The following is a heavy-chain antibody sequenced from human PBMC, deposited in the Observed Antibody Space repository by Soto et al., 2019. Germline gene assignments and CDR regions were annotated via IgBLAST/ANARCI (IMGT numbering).Heavy chain of an antibody. V-gene: IGHV4-31*03. J-gene: IGHJ4*02. CDR1: GGSISSGGYY. D-gene: IGHD6-6*01. Sequence: SETLSLTCTVSGGSISSGGYYWSWIRQHPGKGLGWIGYIYYSGSTYYNPSLKSRLTISVDTSKNQFSLKLSSGTAADTAGYYCARGRGSSSRLDYWGQGTLVTVSS. CDR2: IYYSGST. CDR3: ARGRGSSSRLDY.